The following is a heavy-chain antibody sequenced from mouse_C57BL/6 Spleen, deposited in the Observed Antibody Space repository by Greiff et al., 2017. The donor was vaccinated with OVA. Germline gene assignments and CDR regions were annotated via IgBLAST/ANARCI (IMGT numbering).Heavy chain of an antibody. CDR2: ISDGGSYT. D-gene: IGHD2-4*01. CDR3: ARDDDYDGGFAY. CDR1: GFTFSSYA. Sequence: VQLKESGGGLVKPGGSLKLSCAASGFTFSSYAMSWVRQTPEKRLEWVATISDGGSYTYYPDNVKGRFTISRDNAKNNLYLQMSHLKSEDTAMYYCARDDDYDGGFAYWGQGTLVTVSA. J-gene: IGHJ3*01. V-gene: IGHV5-4*01.